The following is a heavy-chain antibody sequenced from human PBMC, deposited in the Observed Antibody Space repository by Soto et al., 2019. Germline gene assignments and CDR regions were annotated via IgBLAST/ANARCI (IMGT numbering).Heavy chain of an antibody. J-gene: IGHJ4*02. CDR1: GISVSTSDDY. V-gene: IGHV4-39*01. CDR3: AGFVVPASRNSDFDY. CDR2: IYYSGST. Sequence: PETLSLTCTVSGISVSTSDDYWGWVRQPPGKGLDWIGNIYYSGSTFYNPSLRSRVTSSVNTSKNQFSLRLNSVTVADTAVYFRAGFVVPASRNSDFDYWGQGTLVTVSS. D-gene: IGHD2-15*01.